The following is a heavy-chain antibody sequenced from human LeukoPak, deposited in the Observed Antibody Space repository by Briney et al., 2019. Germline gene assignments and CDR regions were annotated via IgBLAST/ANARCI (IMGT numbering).Heavy chain of an antibody. D-gene: IGHD3-22*01. Sequence: GGSLRLSCAASGFTFSNAWMNWVRQAPGKGLEWVGRIKSKTDGGTTDYAAPVNGRFTISRDDSKDTLYLQMNSLKTEDTAVYYCTTDTYDSGVYYPQHWGHGTLVTVSS. CDR2: IKSKTDGGTT. V-gene: IGHV3-15*01. CDR1: GFTFSNAW. J-gene: IGHJ1*01. CDR3: TTDTYDSGVYYPQH.